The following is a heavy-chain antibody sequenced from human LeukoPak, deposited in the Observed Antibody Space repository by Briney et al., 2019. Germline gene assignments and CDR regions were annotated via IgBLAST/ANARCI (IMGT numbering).Heavy chain of an antibody. D-gene: IGHD1-1*01. V-gene: IGHV3-48*01. Sequence: GGSLRLSCAASGFTFSSYSMNWVRQAPGKGLGWVSYISSSSSTIYYADSVKGRFTISRDNSKNSLFVQMNSLRAEDTAVYFCAKSRSGSANWALQIFDNWGQGTLVTVSS. CDR1: GFTFSSYS. J-gene: IGHJ4*02. CDR3: AKSRSGSANWALQIFDN. CDR2: ISSSSSTI.